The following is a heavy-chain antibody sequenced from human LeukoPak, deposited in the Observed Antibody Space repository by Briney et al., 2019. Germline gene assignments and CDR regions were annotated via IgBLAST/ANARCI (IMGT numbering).Heavy chain of an antibody. J-gene: IGHJ4*02. CDR3: ARRRIVATIDY. Sequence: SETLSLTCTVSGGSISSSSYYWGWIRQPPGKGLEWIGSIYYSGGTYYNPSLKSRVTISVDTSKNQFSLKLSSVTAADTAVYYCARRRIVATIDYWGQGALVTVSS. CDR1: GGSISSSSYY. V-gene: IGHV4-39*01. CDR2: IYYSGGT. D-gene: IGHD5-12*01.